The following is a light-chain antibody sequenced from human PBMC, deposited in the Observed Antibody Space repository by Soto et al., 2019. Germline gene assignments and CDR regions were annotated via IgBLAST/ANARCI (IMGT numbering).Light chain of an antibody. CDR3: QQYYSYPRT. CDR2: AAS. CDR1: QSISSW. Sequence: DIQMTQSPSTLSASVGDRVTITCRASQSISSWLAWYQQKPGKAPKLLIYAASTLQSGVPSRFSGSGSGTDFTLTISCLQSEDFATYYCQQYYSYPRTFGQGPRWIS. V-gene: IGKV1-5*01. J-gene: IGKJ1*01.